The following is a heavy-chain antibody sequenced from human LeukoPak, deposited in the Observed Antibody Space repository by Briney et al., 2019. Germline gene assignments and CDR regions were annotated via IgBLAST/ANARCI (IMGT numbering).Heavy chain of an antibody. CDR3: ARGRWYYYDSSGYPS. CDR1: GYTFTRYD. D-gene: IGHD3-22*01. J-gene: IGHJ5*02. V-gene: IGHV1-8*02. Sequence: ASVKVSCKASGYTFTRYDINWVRQATGQGLEWMGWMNPNSGNTGYAQKFQGRVTMTRNTSISTAYMELSSLRSEDTAVYYCARGRWYYYDSSGYPSWGQGTLVTVSS. CDR2: MNPNSGNT.